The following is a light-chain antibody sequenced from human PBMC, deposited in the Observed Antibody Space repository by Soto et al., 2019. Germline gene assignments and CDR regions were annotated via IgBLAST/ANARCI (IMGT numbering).Light chain of an antibody. CDR2: KDS. CDR3: YSAADNNRV. CDR1: VLAKKY. V-gene: IGLV3-27*01. Sequence: SYELTQPSSVSVSPGQTARITCSGDVLAKKYARWFQQKPGQAPVLVIYKDSERPSGTPERFSCSSSGTTVTLTISGAQVEDEADYYCYSAADNNRVFGGGTKVTVL. J-gene: IGLJ3*02.